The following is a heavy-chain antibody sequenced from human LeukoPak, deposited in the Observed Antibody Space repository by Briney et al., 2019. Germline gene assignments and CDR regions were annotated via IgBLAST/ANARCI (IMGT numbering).Heavy chain of an antibody. J-gene: IGHJ2*01. CDR3: AGGDSSPWYFDL. Sequence: PSETLSLTCTVSGGSISSYYWSWIRQPPGKGLEWIGYIYYSGSTNYNPSLKSRVTISVDTSKNQFPLKLSSVTAADTAVYYCAGGDSSPWYFDLWGRGTLVTVSS. D-gene: IGHD6-13*01. V-gene: IGHV4-59*01. CDR1: GGSISSYY. CDR2: IYYSGST.